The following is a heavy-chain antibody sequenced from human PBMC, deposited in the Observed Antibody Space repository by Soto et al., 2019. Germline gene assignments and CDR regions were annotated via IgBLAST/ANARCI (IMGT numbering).Heavy chain of an antibody. CDR2: IYSGGST. CDR1: GFTVSSNY. V-gene: IGHV3-66*01. J-gene: IGHJ5*02. Sequence: GGSLRLSCAASGFTVSSNYMSWVRQAPGKGLEWVSVIYSGGSTYYADSVKGRFTISRDNSKNTLYLQMNSLRAEDTAVYYCARGPGIAAAGTSWFDPWGQGTLVTVSS. D-gene: IGHD6-13*01. CDR3: ARGPGIAAAGTSWFDP.